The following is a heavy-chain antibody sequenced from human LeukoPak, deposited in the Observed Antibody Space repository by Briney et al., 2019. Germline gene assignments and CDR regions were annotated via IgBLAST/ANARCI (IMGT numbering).Heavy chain of an antibody. V-gene: IGHV4-59*01. CDR3: ARGKLAPPHYYYGLDV. CDR1: GGSIGTYY. J-gene: IGHJ6*02. Sequence: SETLSLTCTVSGGSIGTYYWSWLRQPPGKGLEWIGFIYYRGTTNYNPSLMSRGTISVDTSKHQYLLKVGSVTAEDTAGYYCARGKLAPPHYYYGLDVWGQGTTVTVSS. CDR2: IYYRGTT.